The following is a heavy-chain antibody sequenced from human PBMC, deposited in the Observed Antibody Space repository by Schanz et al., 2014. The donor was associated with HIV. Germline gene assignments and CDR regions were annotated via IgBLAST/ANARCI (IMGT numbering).Heavy chain of an antibody. J-gene: IGHJ6*02. V-gene: IGHV3-48*02. CDR2: ISSSSTTR. CDR3: ARSPSYGMDV. Sequence: EVHLVESGGGLVQPGGSLRLSCAASGFTFSTYRMNWVRQAPGKGLEWVSYISSSSTTRHYADSVKGRFTISRDNAKNSLSLQMNSLRDEDTAVYYCARSPSYGMDVWGQGTTVTVSS. CDR1: GFTFSTYR.